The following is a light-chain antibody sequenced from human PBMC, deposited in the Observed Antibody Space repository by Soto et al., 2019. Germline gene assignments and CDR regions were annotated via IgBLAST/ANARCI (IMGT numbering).Light chain of an antibody. V-gene: IGKV3-20*01. Sequence: EIVMTQSPGTLSLSPVERANLYCISSHTVSIRFLAWYQQKPGQAPRLLIYGALSRATGIPDRFSGSGSGTDFTLTISRLEPEDFALYYCQQYATSPLNCGGGTKGDIK. J-gene: IGKJ4*01. CDR2: GAL. CDR1: HTVSIRF. CDR3: QQYATSPLN.